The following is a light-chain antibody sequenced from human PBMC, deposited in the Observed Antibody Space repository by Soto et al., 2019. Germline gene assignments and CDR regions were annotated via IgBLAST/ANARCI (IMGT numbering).Light chain of an antibody. CDR3: QQYYSTPYT. J-gene: IGKJ2*01. Sequence: DIVMTQSPDSLAVSLGEGATINCKCSETVLYSPNNKNYLAWYQQKPGQSPKLLIYWASTRQSGVPDRFGGSGSGTDFTLSISSLQAEDVAVYYCQQYYSTPYTFGQGTKLEI. CDR2: WAS. CDR1: ETVLYSPNNKNY. V-gene: IGKV4-1*01.